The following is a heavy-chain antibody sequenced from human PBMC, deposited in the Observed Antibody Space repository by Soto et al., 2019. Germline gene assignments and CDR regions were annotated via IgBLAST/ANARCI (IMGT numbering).Heavy chain of an antibody. V-gene: IGHV3-66*01. D-gene: IGHD6-13*01. J-gene: IGHJ3*02. Sequence: VGSLRLSCAASGFTVSSNYMSWVRQAPGKGLEWVSVIYSGGSTYYADSVKGRFTISRDNSKNTLYLQMNSLRAEDTAVYYCASSSSWYSDAFDIWGQGTMVTVSS. CDR3: ASSSSWYSDAFDI. CDR2: IYSGGST. CDR1: GFTVSSNY.